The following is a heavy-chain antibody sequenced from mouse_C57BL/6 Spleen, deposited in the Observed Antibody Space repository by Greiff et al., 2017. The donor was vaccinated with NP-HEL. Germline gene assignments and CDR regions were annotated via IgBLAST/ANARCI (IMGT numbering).Heavy chain of an antibody. J-gene: IGHJ1*03. CDR3: ADYAGSRGYFDV. V-gene: IGHV1-55*01. CDR1: GYTFTCYW. CDR2: IYPGSGST. Sequence: QVQLQQPGAELVKPGASVKMSCKASGYTFTCYWITWVKQRPGQGLEWIGDIYPGSGSTNYNEKFKSKATLTVDTSSSTAYLQLSSLTSEDSAVYYCADYAGSRGYFDVWGTGTTVTVSS. D-gene: IGHD1-1*01.